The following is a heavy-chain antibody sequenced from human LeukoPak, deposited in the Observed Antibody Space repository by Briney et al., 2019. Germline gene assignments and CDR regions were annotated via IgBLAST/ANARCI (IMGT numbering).Heavy chain of an antibody. CDR2: INHSGST. CDR3: ARGDSGSYRDFDY. Sequence: SGTLSLTCTVSGGSISSSSYYWGWIRQRPGKGLEWIGEINHSGSTNYNPSLKSRVTISVDTSKNQFSLKLSSVTAADTAVYYRARGDSGSYRDFDYWGQGTLVTVSS. V-gene: IGHV4-39*07. D-gene: IGHD3-10*01. CDR1: GGSISSSSYY. J-gene: IGHJ4*02.